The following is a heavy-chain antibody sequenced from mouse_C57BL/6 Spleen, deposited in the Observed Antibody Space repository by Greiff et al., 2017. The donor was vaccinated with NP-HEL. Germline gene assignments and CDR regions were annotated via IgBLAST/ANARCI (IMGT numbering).Heavy chain of an antibody. CDR2: IDPNRGGT. J-gene: IGHJ3*01. V-gene: IGHV1-72*01. D-gene: IGHD1-1*01. CDR1: GYTFTSYW. CDR3: ARGIYYGSSSFAY. Sequence: QVQLQQPGAELVKPGASVKLSCKASGYTFTSYWMHWVKQRPGRGLEWIGRIDPNRGGTKYNEKFKSKATLTVDKHSSTAYMQLSSLTSEDSAVYYCARGIYYGSSSFAYWGQGTLVTVSA.